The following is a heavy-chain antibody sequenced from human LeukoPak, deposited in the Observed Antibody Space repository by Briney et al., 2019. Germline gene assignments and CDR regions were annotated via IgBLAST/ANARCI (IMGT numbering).Heavy chain of an antibody. D-gene: IGHD3-10*01. V-gene: IGHV1-2*04. CDR2: INPNSGGT. Sequence: ASVKVSCKASGYTFTSYYMHWVRQSPGQGLEWMGWINPNSGGTNYAQKFQGWVTMTRDTSISTAYMELSRLRSDDTAVYYCARAGFEGFGEYKHAFDIWGQGTMVTVSS. CDR1: GYTFTSYY. J-gene: IGHJ3*02. CDR3: ARAGFEGFGEYKHAFDI.